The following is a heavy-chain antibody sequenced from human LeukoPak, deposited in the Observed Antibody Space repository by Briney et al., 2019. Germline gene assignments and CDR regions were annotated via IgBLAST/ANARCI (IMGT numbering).Heavy chain of an antibody. J-gene: IGHJ2*01. CDR3: ARDVYTSGWRYFDL. CDR1: GYTFTRHH. V-gene: IGHV1-2*02. Sequence: VASVKVSCKASGYTFTRHHIHRVRQAPGQGPEWMGWINPNSGDTNYAQKFQGRVTLTRDASIGTAYMEMNRLTYDDTAIYYCARDVYTSGWRYFDLWGHGTLVTVSS. D-gene: IGHD6-19*01. CDR2: INPNSGDT.